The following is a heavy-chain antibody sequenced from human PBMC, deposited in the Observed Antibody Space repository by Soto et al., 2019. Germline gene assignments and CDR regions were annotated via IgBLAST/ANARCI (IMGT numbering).Heavy chain of an antibody. D-gene: IGHD3-16*02. CDR2: IYYSGST. V-gene: IGHV4-39*01. CDR1: GFTFSSYA. J-gene: IGHJ4*02. CDR3: ARQIYDFVWGTYRPFYFDY. Sequence: GSLRLSCAASGFTFSSYAMSWIRQPPGKGLEWIGSIYYSGSTYYNPSLKSRVTISVDTSKNQFSLNLRSVTAADTAVYYCARQIYDFVWGTYRPFYFDYWGQGTLVTVSS.